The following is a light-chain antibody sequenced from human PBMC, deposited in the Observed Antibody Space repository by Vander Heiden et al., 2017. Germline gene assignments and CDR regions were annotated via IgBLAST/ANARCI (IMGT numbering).Light chain of an antibody. CDR3: QVWDSSSDHYV. J-gene: IGLJ1*01. Sequence: SNELTQPDSVSVATAQMARITCGENNIGSEAVHRFQQKPGQDPVLVIYRDSNRPSGIPERVSGSNPGNTATLTISRIEAGDEADHCCQVWDSSSDHYVFGTGTKVTVL. CDR1: NIGSEA. CDR2: RDS. V-gene: IGLV3-12*02.